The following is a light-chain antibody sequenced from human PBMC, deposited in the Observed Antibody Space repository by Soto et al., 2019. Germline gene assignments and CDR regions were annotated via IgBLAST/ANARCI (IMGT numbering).Light chain of an antibody. J-gene: IGKJ4*01. CDR3: HQYVSSPLT. CDR1: QSVSSSY. V-gene: IGKV3-20*01. CDR2: GAS. Sequence: EIVLTQSPGTLSLSPGERATLSCRANQSVSSSYLAWYQQKPGQAPRLLIYGASSRATGIPDRFSGSGSGTDFTLTISRLEPEDFAVYYCHQYVSSPLTFGGGTKVEIK.